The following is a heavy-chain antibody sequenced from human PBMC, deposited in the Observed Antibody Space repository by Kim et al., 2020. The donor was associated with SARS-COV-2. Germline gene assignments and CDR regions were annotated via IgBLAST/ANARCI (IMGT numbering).Heavy chain of an antibody. Sequence: GESLKISCKGSGYSFTSYWISWVRQMPGKGLEWMGRIDPSDSYTNYSPSFQGHVTISADKSISTAYLQWSSLKASDTAMYYCARAVNRGYSHGLGDYWGQGTLVTVSS. CDR1: GYSFTSYW. J-gene: IGHJ4*02. CDR3: ARAVNRGYSHGLGDY. CDR2: IDPSDSYT. V-gene: IGHV5-10-1*01. D-gene: IGHD5-18*01.